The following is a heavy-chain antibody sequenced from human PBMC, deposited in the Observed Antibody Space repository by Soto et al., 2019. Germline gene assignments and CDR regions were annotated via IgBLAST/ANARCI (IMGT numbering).Heavy chain of an antibody. CDR1: GFTFSNYA. Sequence: EVQLLESGGGLVQPGGSLRLSCAASGFTFSNYAMSWVRQAPGKGLEWVSAISGSGGSTYYADSVKGRFTISRDNSKNTLYLQMNSLRAEDTAVYYCARNVEYCSGGSCYLNWFDPWGQGTLVTVSS. D-gene: IGHD2-15*01. CDR2: ISGSGGST. CDR3: ARNVEYCSGGSCYLNWFDP. V-gene: IGHV3-23*01. J-gene: IGHJ5*02.